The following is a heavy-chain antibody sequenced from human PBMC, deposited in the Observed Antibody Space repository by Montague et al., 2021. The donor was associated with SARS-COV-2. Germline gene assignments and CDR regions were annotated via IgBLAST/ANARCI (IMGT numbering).Heavy chain of an antibody. CDR3: ARPMDRGLRGDH. CDR1: GGSITDRGHY. CDR2: LYYNGKT. V-gene: IGHV4-39*01. D-gene: IGHD3-10*01. Sequence: SETLSLTCNVSGGSITDRGHYWAWIRQSPGRGLEWLGALYYNGKTYYNPSLKSRITISADTSRNQFSLNLNSVTAADTAVYFCARPMDRGLRGDHWGQGTLVVVSS. J-gene: IGHJ4*02.